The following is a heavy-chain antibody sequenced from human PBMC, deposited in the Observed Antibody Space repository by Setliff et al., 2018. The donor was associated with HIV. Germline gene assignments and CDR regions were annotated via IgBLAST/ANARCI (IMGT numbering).Heavy chain of an antibody. CDR3: AILHYYGSGSWVGNY. J-gene: IGHJ4*02. V-gene: IGHV3-74*01. Sequence: PGGSLRLSCAASGFTFSSYWMHWIRQAPGKGLVWVSRINSDGSSTNYADSVKGRFTISRDNSKNTLYLRMNSLRAEDTAVYYCAILHYYGSGSWVGNYWGQGTLVTVSS. CDR2: INSDGSST. CDR1: GFTFSSYW. D-gene: IGHD3-10*01.